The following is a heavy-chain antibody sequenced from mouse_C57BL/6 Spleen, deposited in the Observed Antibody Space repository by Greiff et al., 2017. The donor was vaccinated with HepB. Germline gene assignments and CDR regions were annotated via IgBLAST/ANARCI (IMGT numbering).Heavy chain of an antibody. D-gene: IGHD1-1*01. CDR2: IYPGSGST. CDR3: ARSPYYYGSSYGFAY. V-gene: IGHV1-55*01. J-gene: IGHJ3*01. CDR1: GYTFTSYW. Sequence: QVQLQQPGAELVKPGASVKMSCKASGYTFTSYWITWVKQRPGQGLEWIGDIYPGSGSTNYNEKFKSKATLTVDTSSSTAYMQLSSLTSEDSAVYYCARSPYYYGSSYGFAYWGQGTLVTVSA.